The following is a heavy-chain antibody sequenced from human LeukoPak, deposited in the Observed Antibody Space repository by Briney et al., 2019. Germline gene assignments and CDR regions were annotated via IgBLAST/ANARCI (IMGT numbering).Heavy chain of an antibody. CDR2: IYTSGST. Sequence: SETLSLTCTVSGGSISSGSYYWSWIRQPGGKGLEWIGRIYTSGSTNYNPPLKSRVTISVDTSKNQFSLKLSSVTAADTAVYYCGREGIAAALYNWFDPWGQGTLVTVSS. D-gene: IGHD6-13*01. CDR3: GREGIAAALYNWFDP. J-gene: IGHJ5*02. CDR1: GGSISSGSYY. V-gene: IGHV4-61*02.